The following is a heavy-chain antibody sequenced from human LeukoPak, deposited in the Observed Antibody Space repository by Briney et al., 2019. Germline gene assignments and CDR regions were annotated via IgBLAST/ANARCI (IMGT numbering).Heavy chain of an antibody. Sequence: PGGSLRLSCAASGFTFSSYSMNWVRQAPGKGLEWVSYISSSSTIYYADSVKGRFTISRDNAKNSLYLQMNSLRAEDTAVYYCARGYSSSWFDFDYWGQGTLVTDSS. J-gene: IGHJ4*02. CDR1: GFTFSSYS. V-gene: IGHV3-48*01. CDR2: ISSSSTI. D-gene: IGHD6-13*01. CDR3: ARGYSSSWFDFDY.